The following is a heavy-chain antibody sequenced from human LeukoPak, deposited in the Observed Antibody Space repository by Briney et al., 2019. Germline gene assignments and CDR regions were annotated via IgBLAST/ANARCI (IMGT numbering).Heavy chain of an antibody. CDR3: ARKGPAAYDYYYMDV. V-gene: IGHV1-8*03. Sequence: ASVKVSCKASAYTFTSYDINWVRQATGQGLEWMGWMNPNSGNTGYAQKFQGRVTITRDTSISTAYMELSSLRSEDTAVYYCARKGPAAYDYYYMDVWGKGTTVTVSS. CDR2: MNPNSGNT. J-gene: IGHJ6*03. D-gene: IGHD2-2*01. CDR1: AYTFTSYD.